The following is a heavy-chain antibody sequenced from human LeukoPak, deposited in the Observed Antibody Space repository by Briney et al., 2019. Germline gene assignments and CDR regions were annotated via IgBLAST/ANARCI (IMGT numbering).Heavy chain of an antibody. J-gene: IGHJ3*02. CDR3: ARVKVIDAFDI. CDR1: GGSISSYY. Sequence: PETLTLTCTVSGGSISSYYWSWIRQPPGKGLEWIGYIYYSGSTNYNPSLKSRVTISVDTSKNQFSLKLSSVTAADTAVYYCARVKVIDAFDIWGQGTMVTVSS. CDR2: IYYSGST. D-gene: IGHD3-22*01. V-gene: IGHV4-59*01.